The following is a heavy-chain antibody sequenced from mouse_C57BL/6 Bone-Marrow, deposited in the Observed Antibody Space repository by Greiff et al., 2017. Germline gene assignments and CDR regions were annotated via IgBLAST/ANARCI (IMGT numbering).Heavy chain of an antibody. CDR3: AREEAYDGYYCAWFAY. V-gene: IGHV1-64*01. CDR2: IHPNSGST. D-gene: IGHD2-3*01. J-gene: IGHJ3*01. CDR1: GYTFTSYW. Sequence: QVQLKQPGAELVKPGASVKLSCKASGYTFTSYWMHWVKQRPGQGLEWIGMIHPNSGSTNYNEKFKSKATLTVDKSSSTAYMQLSSLTSEDSAVYYCAREEAYDGYYCAWFAYWGQGTLVTVSA.